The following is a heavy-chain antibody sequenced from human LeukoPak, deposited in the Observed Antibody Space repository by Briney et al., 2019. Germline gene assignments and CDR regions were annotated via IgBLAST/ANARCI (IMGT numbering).Heavy chain of an antibody. CDR2: ISSSGDTI. V-gene: IGHV3-48*03. D-gene: IGHD2-2*01. CDR1: GFTFSSYE. J-gene: IGHJ6*02. CDR3: ATDLSYCTITSCSYYYYGMDV. Sequence: GGSLRLSCSASGFTFSSYEMNWVRQAPGKGLEWVSYISSSGDTIYYADSVKGRFTISRDNAKNSLYLQMNSLRAEDTEVYSCATDLSYCTITSCSYYYYGMDVWGQGTTVTVSS.